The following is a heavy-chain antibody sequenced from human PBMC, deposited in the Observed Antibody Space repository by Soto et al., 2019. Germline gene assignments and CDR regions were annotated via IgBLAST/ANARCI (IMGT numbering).Heavy chain of an antibody. D-gene: IGHD1-1*01. J-gene: IGHJ4*02. V-gene: IGHV5-10-1*01. CDR1: GYSFTSYW. Sequence: GESLKISCKGSGYSFTSYWISWVRQMPGKGLEWMGRIDPSDSYTNYSPSFQGHVTISADKSISTAYLQWSSLKASDTAMYYCVRDRRPHFDYWGRGTLVTVSS. CDR2: IDPSDSYT. CDR3: VRDRRPHFDY.